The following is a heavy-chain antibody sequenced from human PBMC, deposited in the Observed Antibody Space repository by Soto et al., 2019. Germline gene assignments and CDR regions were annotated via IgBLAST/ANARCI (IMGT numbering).Heavy chain of an antibody. D-gene: IGHD5-18*01. J-gene: IGHJ4*02. V-gene: IGHV3-15*01. CDR1: GFTFSNAW. CDR3: AKELRLWQFFDY. CDR2: IKTKPDGGTT. Sequence: GGSLRLSCAASGFTFSNAWMNWVRQAPGKGLEWVGRIKTKPDGGTTDYDAPVKGRFTISRDDSKKKLYLQMNSLTSEDTAVYYCAKELRLWQFFDYWGLGALVTVSS.